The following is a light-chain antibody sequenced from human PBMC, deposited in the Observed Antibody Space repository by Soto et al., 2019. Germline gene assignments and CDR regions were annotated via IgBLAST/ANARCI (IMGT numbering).Light chain of an antibody. Sequence: QSVLTQPPSASGSPGQSVTISCTGTSSDVGGYNYVSWYQQHPGKAPKLMIYEVSKRPSGVPDRFSGSKSGNTASLTVSGLQAEDEADYYCSSYAGSKNVRVVFGGGTKVTVL. V-gene: IGLV2-8*01. J-gene: IGLJ2*01. CDR2: EVS. CDR1: SSDVGGYNY. CDR3: SSYAGSKNVRVV.